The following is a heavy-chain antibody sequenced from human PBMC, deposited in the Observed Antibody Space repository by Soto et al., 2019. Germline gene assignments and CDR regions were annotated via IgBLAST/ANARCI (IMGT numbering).Heavy chain of an antibody. V-gene: IGHV4-59*01. CDR1: GGFISSYY. J-gene: IGHJ5*02. Sequence: SETLSLTCTVSGGFISSYYWSWIRQPPGKGLEWIGYIYYSGSTNYNPSLKSRVTISVDTSKNQFSLKLSSVTAADTAVYYCARDYSSTNWFDPWGQGTLVTVSS. D-gene: IGHD6-13*01. CDR2: IYYSGST. CDR3: ARDYSSTNWFDP.